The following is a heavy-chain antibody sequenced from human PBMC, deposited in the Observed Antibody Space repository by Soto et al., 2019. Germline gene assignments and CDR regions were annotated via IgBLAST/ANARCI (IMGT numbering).Heavy chain of an antibody. CDR2: ISGSGGST. D-gene: IGHD2-2*02. CDR3: AKAAVPAAIAHYYMDV. CDR1: GFTFSSYA. J-gene: IGHJ6*03. V-gene: IGHV3-23*01. Sequence: GGSLRLSCAASGFTFSSYAMSWVRQAPGKGLEWVSAISGSGGSTYYADSVKGRFTISRDNSKNTLYLQMNSLRAEDTAVYYCAKAAVPAAIAHYYMDVWGKGTTVTVSS.